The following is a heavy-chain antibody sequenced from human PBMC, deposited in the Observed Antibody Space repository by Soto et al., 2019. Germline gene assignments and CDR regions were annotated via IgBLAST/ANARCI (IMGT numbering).Heavy chain of an antibody. CDR3: AKTSSGWYLDYYGMDV. J-gene: IGHJ6*02. CDR1: GYTFTGYY. Sequence: ASVKVSCKASGYTFTGYYMHWVRQAPGQGLEWMGWINPNSGGTNYAQKFQGWVTMTRDTSISTAYMELSRLRSDDTAVYYCAKTSSGWYLDYYGMDVWGQGITVTVSS. CDR2: INPNSGGT. V-gene: IGHV1-2*04. D-gene: IGHD6-19*01.